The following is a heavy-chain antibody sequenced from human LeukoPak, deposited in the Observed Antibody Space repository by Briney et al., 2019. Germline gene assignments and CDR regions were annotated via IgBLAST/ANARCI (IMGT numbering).Heavy chain of an antibody. CDR2: ISAYNGNT. CDR3: ARGDTTYYYDSSGYYRVFDP. D-gene: IGHD3-22*01. Sequence: GASVKVSCKASGYTFTSYGISWVRQAPGQGLEWMGWISAYNGNTNYAQKLQGRVTMTTDTSTSTAYMELRSLRSDDTAVYYCARGDTTYYYDSSGYYRVFDPWGQGTLVTVSS. J-gene: IGHJ5*02. V-gene: IGHV1-18*01. CDR1: GYTFTSYG.